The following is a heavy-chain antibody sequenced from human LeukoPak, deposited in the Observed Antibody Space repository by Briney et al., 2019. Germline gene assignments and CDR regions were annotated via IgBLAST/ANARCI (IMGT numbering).Heavy chain of an antibody. J-gene: IGHJ4*02. CDR3: ARVRTVTGIGGYDY. V-gene: IGHV3-74*01. Sequence: GGSLRLSCVASGFTFSGFWMHWVRQAPGKGLVWVSRINSDGSSSTYAASVKGRFTISRDNAKNTLYLVLNSLRAEDTALYYCARVRTVTGIGGYDYWGQGTLVTVSS. CDR2: INSDGSSS. D-gene: IGHD2-21*02. CDR1: GFTFSGFW.